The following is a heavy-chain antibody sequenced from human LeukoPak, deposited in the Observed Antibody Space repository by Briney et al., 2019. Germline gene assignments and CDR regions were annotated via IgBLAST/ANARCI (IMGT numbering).Heavy chain of an antibody. CDR3: ARLQFGLRSYYYYMDV. V-gene: IGHV4-39*01. CDR2: IYYSGST. D-gene: IGHD3/OR15-3a*01. CDR1: GFTFSNYG. J-gene: IGHJ6*03. Sequence: GSLRLSCAASGFTFSNYGMNWIRQPPGKGLEWIGSIYYSGSTYYNPSLKSRVTISVDTSKNQFSLKLSSVTAADTAVYYCARLQFGLRSYYYYMDVWGKGTTVTISS.